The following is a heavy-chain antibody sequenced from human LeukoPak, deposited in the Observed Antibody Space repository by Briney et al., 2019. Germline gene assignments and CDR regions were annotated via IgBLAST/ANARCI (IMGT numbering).Heavy chain of an antibody. CDR1: ACTFSDYY. V-gene: IGHV1-2*02. D-gene: IGHD2/OR15-2a*01. CDR3: AIKRIHGNPFDY. CDR2: CHPSSGGA. J-gene: IGHJ4*02. Sequence: ASVEVSFKSSACTFSDYYVHWVRQAPGQGLEGMGWCHPSSGGAGYAQKFQGRVIMTRHTSISTAYMQLTRLTSDDPAAYYCAIKRIHGNPFDYWGQGTMVTVSS.